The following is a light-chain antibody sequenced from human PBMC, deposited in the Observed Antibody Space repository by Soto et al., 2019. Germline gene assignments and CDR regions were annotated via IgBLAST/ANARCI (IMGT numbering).Light chain of an antibody. V-gene: IGKV3-20*01. J-gene: IGKJ1*01. Sequence: EIVLTQSPGTLSLSPGERATLSCRASQSVSSSYLAWYQRKPGQAPRLLIYGASSRATGIPDRFSGSGSGTDFTLTISRLEPADFAVYYCQQYGSSPRTFGQGTKVEIK. CDR3: QQYGSSPRT. CDR1: QSVSSSY. CDR2: GAS.